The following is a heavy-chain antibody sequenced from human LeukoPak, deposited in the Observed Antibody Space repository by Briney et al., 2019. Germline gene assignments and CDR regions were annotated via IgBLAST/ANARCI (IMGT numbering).Heavy chain of an antibody. CDR3: AVHCSSTSCLQGRFDY. CDR1: GYTFTSYD. CDR2: MNPNSGNT. J-gene: IGHJ4*02. V-gene: IGHV1-8*03. Sequence: ASVKVSCKASGYTFTSYDINWVRQATGQGGEWMGWMNPNSGNTGYAQKFQGRVTITRNTSISTAYMELSSLRSEDTAVYYCAVHCSSTSCLQGRFDYWGQGTLVTVSS. D-gene: IGHD2-2*01.